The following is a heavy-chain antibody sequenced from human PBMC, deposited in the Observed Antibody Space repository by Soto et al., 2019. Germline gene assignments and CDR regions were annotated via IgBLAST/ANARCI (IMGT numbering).Heavy chain of an antibody. CDR1: GGTFSSYA. Sequence: QVQLVQSGAEVKKPGSSVKVSCKASGGTFSSYAIGWVRQAPGQGLEWMGGIIPIFGTANYAQKFQGRVTITADESTSTAYMELSSLRSEDTAVYYCARDTHMVRGVIIGALDIWGQGTMVTVSS. D-gene: IGHD3-10*01. J-gene: IGHJ3*02. V-gene: IGHV1-69*01. CDR3: ARDTHMVRGVIIGALDI. CDR2: IIPIFGTA.